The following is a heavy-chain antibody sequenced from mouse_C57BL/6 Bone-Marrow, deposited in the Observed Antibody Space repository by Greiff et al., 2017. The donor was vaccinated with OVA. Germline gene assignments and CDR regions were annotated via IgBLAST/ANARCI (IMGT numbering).Heavy chain of an antibody. V-gene: IGHV5-9*01. CDR3: ARRPLITSRAKGY. Sequence: DVMLVESGGGLVKPGGSLKLSCAASGFTFSSYTMSWVRQTPEKRLEWVATISGGGGNTYYPPSVKGRFTISRDNATNTLYLHMSRLRSEDTALYDCARRPLITSRAKGYWGQGTSDTVSS. J-gene: IGHJ4*01. CDR2: ISGGGGNT. CDR1: GFTFSSYT. D-gene: IGHD1-1*01.